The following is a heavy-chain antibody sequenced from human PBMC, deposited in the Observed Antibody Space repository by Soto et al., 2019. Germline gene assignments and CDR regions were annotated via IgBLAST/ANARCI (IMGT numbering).Heavy chain of an antibody. CDR2: VNPKRGDA. D-gene: IGHD3-9*01. J-gene: IGHJ2*01. CDR3: ARDPGLPGRYWYFDL. Sequence: QVVLVQSWAEVKKPGDSVKVSCKSSGYKFTDYYIHWVRQAPGQGPEWMGWVNPKRGDAVYAQKFQGWVTMTRDTATTTAYLEVNRLKPDDTAVYFCARDPGLPGRYWYFDLWGRGTLVTVSS. CDR1: GYKFTDYY. V-gene: IGHV1-2*04.